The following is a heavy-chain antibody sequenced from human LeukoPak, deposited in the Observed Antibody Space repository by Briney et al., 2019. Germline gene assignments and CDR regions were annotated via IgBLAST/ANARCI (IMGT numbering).Heavy chain of an antibody. CDR3: ARDKTTGFKNALDS. V-gene: IGHV3-48*04. CDR2: IGGRGSTV. CDR1: GFTFSDYR. Sequence: PGGSLRLSCAASGFTFSDYRLNWVRQAPGKGLELHSVIGGRGSTVYYADSVKGRFTISRDNAKRSLYLQMNSLRVEDTALYYCARDKTTGFKNALDSWGQGTLVTVSP. J-gene: IGHJ4*02. D-gene: IGHD5-24*01.